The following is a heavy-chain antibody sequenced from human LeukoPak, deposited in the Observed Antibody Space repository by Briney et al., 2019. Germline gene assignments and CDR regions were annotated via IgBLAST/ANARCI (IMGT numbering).Heavy chain of an antibody. CDR2: IVVGSGNT. D-gene: IGHD3-22*01. V-gene: IGHV1-58*02. J-gene: IGHJ4*02. CDR1: GFTFSSSA. CDR3: ARDSSGYPFDY. Sequence: SVKVSCKASGFTFSSSAMQWVRQARGQRLEWIGWIVVGSGNTNYAQKFQERVTITRDMSTNTAYMELRSLRSDDTAVYYCARDSSGYPFDYWGQGTLVTVSS.